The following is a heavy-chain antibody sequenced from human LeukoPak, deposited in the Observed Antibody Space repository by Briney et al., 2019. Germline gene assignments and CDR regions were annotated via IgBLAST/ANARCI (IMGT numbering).Heavy chain of an antibody. CDR2: IYYSGST. Sequence: SETLSLTCTVSGGSISSYYWSWIRQPPGKGLEWSGYIYYSGSTNYNPSLKSRVTISVDTSKNQFSLKLSSVTAADTAVYYCARANYYYDSSGYFQHWGQGTLVTVSS. J-gene: IGHJ1*01. D-gene: IGHD3-22*01. CDR3: ARANYYYDSSGYFQH. CDR1: GGSISSYY. V-gene: IGHV4-59*01.